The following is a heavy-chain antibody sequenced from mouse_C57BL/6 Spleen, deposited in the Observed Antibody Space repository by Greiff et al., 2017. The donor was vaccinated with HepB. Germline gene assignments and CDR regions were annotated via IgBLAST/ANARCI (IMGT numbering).Heavy chain of an antibody. Sequence: EVQVVESGGGLVKPGGSLKLSCAASGFTFSSYAMSWVRQTPEKRLEWVATISDGGSYTYYPDNVKGRFTISRDNAKNNLYLQMSHLKSEDTAMYYCAGEGEYSFAYCGQGTTLTVSS. CDR1: GFTFSSYA. V-gene: IGHV5-4*01. J-gene: IGHJ2*01. CDR3: AGEGEYSFAY. CDR2: ISDGGSYT.